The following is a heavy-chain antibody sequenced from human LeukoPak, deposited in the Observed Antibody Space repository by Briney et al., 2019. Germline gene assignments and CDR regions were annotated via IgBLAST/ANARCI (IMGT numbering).Heavy chain of an antibody. CDR1: GGSISSYY. D-gene: IGHD3-10*01. CDR3: ARDYYGSGSYYNDYYYYMDV. Sequence: SETLSLTCTVSGGSISSYYWSWIRQPPGKGLEWIGYIYYSGSTNYNPSRKSRVTISVDTSKNQFSLKLSSVTAADTAVYYCARDYYGSGSYYNDYYYYMDVWGKGTTVTVSS. V-gene: IGHV4-59*01. CDR2: IYYSGST. J-gene: IGHJ6*03.